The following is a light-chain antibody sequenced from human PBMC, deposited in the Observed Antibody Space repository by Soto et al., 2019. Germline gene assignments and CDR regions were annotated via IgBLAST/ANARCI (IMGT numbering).Light chain of an antibody. CDR1: QSVGTY. Sequence: EIVLTQSPATLSLSPGERATLSCRASQSVGTYLAWYQQKPGQAPRLLIYDASHKATGIPARFSGGGSGTDFTLPISRREPEDFAVFYCQQRSNWPPVTFGPGPQGAIK. CDR2: DAS. CDR3: QQRSNWPPVT. J-gene: IGKJ3*01. V-gene: IGKV3-11*01.